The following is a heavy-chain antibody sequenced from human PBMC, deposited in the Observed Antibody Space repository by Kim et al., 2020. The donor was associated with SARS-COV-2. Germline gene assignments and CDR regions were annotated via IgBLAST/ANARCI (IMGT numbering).Heavy chain of an antibody. J-gene: IGHJ6*02. CDR1: GFIFNDNY. CDR2: SRSKRRGHTT. Sequence: GGSLRLSCATSGFIFNDNYIDWVRQAPGKGLEWVGRSRSKRRGHTTAYAESVKDRSTIIRDDSKTTVYLEMNSLKIEDTAGYYCQVSAVLQMDVWGQGTTVTVSS. V-gene: IGHV3-72*01. D-gene: IGHD6-25*01. CDR3: QVSAVLQMDV.